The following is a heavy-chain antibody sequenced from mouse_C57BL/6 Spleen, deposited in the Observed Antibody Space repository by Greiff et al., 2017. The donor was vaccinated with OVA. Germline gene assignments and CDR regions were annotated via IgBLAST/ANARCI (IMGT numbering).Heavy chain of an antibody. CDR1: GFNIKNTY. V-gene: IGHV14-3*01. CDR3: ARGDGSSYVGYYAMNY. D-gene: IGHD1-1*01. CDR2: IDPANGNT. Sequence: VQLQQSVAELVRPGASVKLFCPASGFNIKNTYMPWVKQRPEQGLEWIGRIDPANGNTKNAPKFQGKATITADTSSNNAYLQLSSLTSEDTAIYYCARGDGSSYVGYYAMNYWGQGTSVTVSS. J-gene: IGHJ4*01.